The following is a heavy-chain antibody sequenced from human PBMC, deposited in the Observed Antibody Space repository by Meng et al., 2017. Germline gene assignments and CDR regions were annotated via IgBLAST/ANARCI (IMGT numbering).Heavy chain of an antibody. D-gene: IGHD3-22*01. CDR3: ARDPHYYDSRGEFDP. Sequence: QVQLVQSGAGVKKPGASVKVSCKASGYTFTSYDINWVRQATGQGLEWMGWMNPNSGNTGYAQKFQGRVTITADKSTSTAYMELSSLRSEDTAVYYCARDPHYYDSRGEFDPWGQGTLVTVSS. CDR1: GYTFTSYD. V-gene: IGHV1-8*01. J-gene: IGHJ5*02. CDR2: MNPNSGNT.